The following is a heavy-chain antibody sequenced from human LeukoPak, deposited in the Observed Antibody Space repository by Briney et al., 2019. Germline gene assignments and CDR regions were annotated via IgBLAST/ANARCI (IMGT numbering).Heavy chain of an antibody. CDR2: TSYDGSNK. CDR3: AKDRGSGSYYIFDY. D-gene: IGHD3-10*01. V-gene: IGHV3-30*18. J-gene: IGHJ4*02. CDR1: GFTFSSYG. Sequence: GGSLRLSCAASGFTFSSYGMHWVRQAPGKGLEWVAVTSYDGSNKYYADSVKGRFTISRDNSKNTLYLQMNSLRAEDTAVYYCAKDRGSGSYYIFDYWGQGTLVTVSS.